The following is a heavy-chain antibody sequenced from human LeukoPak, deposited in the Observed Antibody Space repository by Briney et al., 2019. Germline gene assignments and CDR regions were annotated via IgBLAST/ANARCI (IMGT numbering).Heavy chain of an antibody. Sequence: PGGSLRLSCAASGFTFSNYWMSWVRQAPGKWLEWVANIKQDGSGNYVDSVKGRFTISRDNAKNSLYLQMNSLRVDDTAVYYCARGSYWGGDYWGQGTLVTVSS. CDR2: IKQDGSG. V-gene: IGHV3-7*01. J-gene: IGHJ4*02. CDR1: GFTFSNYW. D-gene: IGHD7-27*01. CDR3: ARGSYWGGDY.